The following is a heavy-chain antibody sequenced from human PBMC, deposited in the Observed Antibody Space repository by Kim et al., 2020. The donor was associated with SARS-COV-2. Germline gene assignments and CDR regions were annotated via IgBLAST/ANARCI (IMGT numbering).Heavy chain of an antibody. CDR3: ARGHCSSTSCYTYYYDSSGYFHLDY. D-gene: IGHD3-22*01. CDR1: GGSISSSSYY. CDR2: IYYSGST. J-gene: IGHJ4*02. Sequence: SETLSLTCTVSGGSISSSSYYWGWIRQPPGKGLEWIGSIYYSGSTYYNPSLKSRVTISVDTSKNQFSLKLSSVTAADTAVYYCARGHCSSTSCYTYYYDSSGYFHLDYWGQGTLVTVSS. V-gene: IGHV4-39*01.